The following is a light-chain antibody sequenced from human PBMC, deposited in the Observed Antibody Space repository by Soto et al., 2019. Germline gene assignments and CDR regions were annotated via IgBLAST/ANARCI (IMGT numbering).Light chain of an antibody. Sequence: PLTHFPSSLSASVGDRVIFTCLAIQSVSRSLNWYQQKTGQAPKLLIYAASTLHSGVPSRFSGSGSGTEFTLTISSLQPEDFATYYCQQNAIIPPWTFGQGTKVDIK. CDR3: QQNAIIPPWT. CDR2: AAS. J-gene: IGKJ1*01. CDR1: QSVSRS. V-gene: IGKV1-39*01.